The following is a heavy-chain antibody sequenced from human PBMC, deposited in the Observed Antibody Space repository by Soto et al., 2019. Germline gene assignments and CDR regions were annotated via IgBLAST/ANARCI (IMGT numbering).Heavy chain of an antibody. CDR3: ASAKAVVIAPLGI. J-gene: IGHJ3*02. CDR2: ISENGGSRGGT. D-gene: IGHD2-21*01. Sequence: LRLSCAASGFTFNNSAMTWVRQAPGQGLEWVASISENGGSRGGTYYADSVKGRFTISRDNSKNTLYLQVDSLTGADTAVYYCASAKAVVIAPLGIWGQGALVTVSS. CDR1: GFTFNNSA. V-gene: IGHV3-23*01.